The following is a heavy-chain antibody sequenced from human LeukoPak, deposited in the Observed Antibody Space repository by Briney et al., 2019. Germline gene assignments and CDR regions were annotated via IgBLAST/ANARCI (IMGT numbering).Heavy chain of an antibody. CDR2: IYYSGST. CDR3: ARRSSGYYSNWFDP. CDR1: GDSISYYY. D-gene: IGHD3-22*01. V-gene: IGHV4-59*08. Sequence: SETLSLTCTVSGDSISYYYWSWIRQPPGKGLEWIGYIYYSGSTDYNPSLKSRVSISVDTSKSQFSLKLSSVTAADTAVYYCARRSSGYYSNWFDPWGQGTLVTVSS. J-gene: IGHJ5*02.